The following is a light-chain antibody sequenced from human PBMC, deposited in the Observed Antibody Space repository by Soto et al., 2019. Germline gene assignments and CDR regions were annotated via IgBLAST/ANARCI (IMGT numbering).Light chain of an antibody. Sequence: QSVLTQPASVSGSPGESITISCTGTSSDVGGYNSVSWYQHHPGKAPKIILYDFGDRPSGVYYRFSGSKSGNTASLTISGLQAADEADYFCSSFTSSMTKVFGSGTKVTVL. CDR1: SSDVGGYNS. J-gene: IGLJ1*01. CDR3: SSFTSSMTKV. V-gene: IGLV2-14*03. CDR2: DFG.